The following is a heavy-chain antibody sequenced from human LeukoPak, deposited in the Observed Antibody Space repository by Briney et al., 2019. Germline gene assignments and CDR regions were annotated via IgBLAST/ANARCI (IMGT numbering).Heavy chain of an antibody. Sequence: PGGTLRLSCAASGFTFSSYGMSWVRQAPGKGLEWVSAISGSGGSTYYADSVKGRFTISRDNSKNTLYLQMNSLKTEDTAVYYCTTDLAAMIRAVDYWGQGTLVTVSS. D-gene: IGHD5-18*01. CDR2: ISGSGGST. J-gene: IGHJ4*02. V-gene: IGHV3-23*01. CDR1: GFTFSSYG. CDR3: TTDLAAMIRAVDY.